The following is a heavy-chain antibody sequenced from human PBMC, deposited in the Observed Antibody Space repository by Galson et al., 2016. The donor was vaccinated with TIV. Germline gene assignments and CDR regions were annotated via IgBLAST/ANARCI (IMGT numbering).Heavy chain of an antibody. Sequence: SGAEVKKPGESLKISCKASGHNFISFWIGWVRQRPRKGLEWMGIIFPGDSDPTYSPSFRCQVTMSVDKSINTAYLQWNSLKASDTAIYYCARRHHKGVWEMLPWGQGTLVTVSS. CDR2: IFPGDSDP. J-gene: IGHJ5*02. CDR1: GHNFISFW. CDR3: ARRHHKGVWEMLP. D-gene: IGHD1-26*01. V-gene: IGHV5-51*03.